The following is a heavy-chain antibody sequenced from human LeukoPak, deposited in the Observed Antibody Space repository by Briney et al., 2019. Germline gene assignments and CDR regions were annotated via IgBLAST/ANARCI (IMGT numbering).Heavy chain of an antibody. CDR1: GGSISSGSYY. J-gene: IGHJ5*02. CDR2: IYTSGGT. V-gene: IGHV4-61*02. D-gene: IGHD3-22*01. CDR3: ARDVSGYAWFDP. Sequence: SSETLSLTCTVSGGSISSGSYYWSWIRQPAGKGLEWIGRIYTSGGTNYNPSLKSRVTISVDTSKNQFSLKLSSVTAADTAVYYCARDVSGYAWFDPWGQGTLVTVSS.